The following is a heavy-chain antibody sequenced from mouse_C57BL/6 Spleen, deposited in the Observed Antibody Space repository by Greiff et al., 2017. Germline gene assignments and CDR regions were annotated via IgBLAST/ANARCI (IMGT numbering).Heavy chain of an antibody. V-gene: IGHV14-2*01. Sequence: EVQLQESGAELVKPGASVKLSCTASGFNITDYYMHWVKQRTEQGLEWIGRIDPADGETKYAPKFQGKAPITADTSSNTAYLRLSSLASEDTDGYYCAREANWDFFADWGQGTLVTVSA. CDR3: AREANWDFFAD. CDR1: GFNITDYY. CDR2: IDPADGET. D-gene: IGHD4-1*01. J-gene: IGHJ3*01.